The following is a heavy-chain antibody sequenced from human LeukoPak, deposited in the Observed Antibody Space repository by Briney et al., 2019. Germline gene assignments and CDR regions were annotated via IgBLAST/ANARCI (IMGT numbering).Heavy chain of an antibody. CDR1: GYNFQYAW. V-gene: IGHV3-15*01. Sequence: GGSLRLSCAGSGYNFQYAWMTWVRQAPGKGLEWVGRIKSKRDGETTDYAALVKSRFSISRDDSKNTVYLQMNSLRTEDTAVYYCTSLVGSPTYWGQGTLVAVSS. CDR3: TSLVGSPTY. J-gene: IGHJ4*02. CDR2: IKSKRDGETT. D-gene: IGHD4-23*01.